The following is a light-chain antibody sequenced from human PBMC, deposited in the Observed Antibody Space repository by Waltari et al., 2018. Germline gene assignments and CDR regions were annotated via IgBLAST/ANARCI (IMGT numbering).Light chain of an antibody. CDR1: RTICIY. CDR3: QQSHSTPLT. V-gene: IGKV1-39*01. CDR2: TAS. Sequence: DIQMTQSPSSLSASVGDRVTITCRASRTICIYLNWYQQKPGKAPKLLIYTASTLQPGVPSRFSGSGSGTDFTLTISSRQPEDFATYYCQQSHSTPLTFGGGTKVEIK. J-gene: IGKJ4*01.